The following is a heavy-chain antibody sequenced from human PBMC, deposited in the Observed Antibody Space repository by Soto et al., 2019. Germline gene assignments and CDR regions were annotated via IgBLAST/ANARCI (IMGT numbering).Heavy chain of an antibody. CDR1: GXTFSSYA. V-gene: IGHV3-30-3*01. D-gene: IGHD3-22*01. CDR3: ARDSPYYYDSSGYYQHHYFDY. CDR2: ISYDGSNK. J-gene: IGHJ4*02. Sequence: GSLRLSCAASGXTFSSYAMHWVRQAPGKGLEWVAVISYDGSNKYYADSVKGRFTISSDNSKHTLYLQMNSLRAEDTAVYYCARDSPYYYDSSGYYQHHYFDYWGQGTLVTVSS.